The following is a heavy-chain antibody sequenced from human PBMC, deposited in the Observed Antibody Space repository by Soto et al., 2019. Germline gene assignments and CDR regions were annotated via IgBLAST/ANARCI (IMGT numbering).Heavy chain of an antibody. Sequence: PGGSLRLSCAASGFTVSSNYTSWVRQAPGKGLEWVSVIYSGGSTYFADSVKDRFSISRDNSKNTLHLQMNSLRAEDTAVYYCAREGRPWGQGTLVTVSS. V-gene: IGHV3-66*01. D-gene: IGHD2-15*01. J-gene: IGHJ5*02. CDR3: AREGRP. CDR1: GFTVSSNY. CDR2: IYSGGST.